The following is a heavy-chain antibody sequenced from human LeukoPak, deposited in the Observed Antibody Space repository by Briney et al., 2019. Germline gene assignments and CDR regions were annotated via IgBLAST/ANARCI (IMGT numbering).Heavy chain of an antibody. V-gene: IGHV3-7*01. J-gene: IGHJ3*02. CDR2: IKQDGSAK. CDR3: ARDTSSWYEGDTFDI. D-gene: IGHD6-13*01. CDR1: GFTFSIYW. Sequence: GVSLRLSCAASGFTFSIYWMSWVRQAPGKGLQWVANIKQDGSAKYYVDSVKGRFTISRDNAKTSLYLQMNSLRAEDTAVYYCARDTSSWYEGDTFDIWGQGTMVTVSS.